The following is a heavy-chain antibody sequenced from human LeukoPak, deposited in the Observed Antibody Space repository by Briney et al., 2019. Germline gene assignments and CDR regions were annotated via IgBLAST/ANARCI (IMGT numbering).Heavy chain of an antibody. CDR2: IYPGDSDT. CDR1: GYSFTSYW. Sequence: GESLKISCKGSGYSFTSYWIGWARQMPGKGLEWMGIIYPGDSDTRYSPSFQGQVTISADKSISTAYLQWSSLKASDTAMYYCARPYCSSTSCYRWDYWGQGTLVTVSS. V-gene: IGHV5-51*01. D-gene: IGHD2-2*01. CDR3: ARPYCSSTSCYRWDY. J-gene: IGHJ4*02.